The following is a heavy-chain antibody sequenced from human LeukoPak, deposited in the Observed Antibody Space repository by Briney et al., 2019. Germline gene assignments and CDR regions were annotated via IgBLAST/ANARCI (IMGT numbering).Heavy chain of an antibody. CDR1: GGSISSYY. J-gene: IGHJ6*02. CDR3: ARDLGLSAITMVRGVNYYYYGMDV. Sequence: SETLSLTCTVSGGSISSYYWSWIRQPAGKGLEWIGRIYTSGSTNYNPSLKSRVTMSVDTSKNQFSLKLSSVTAADTAVYYCARDLGLSAITMVRGVNYYYYGMDVWGQGTTVTVS. CDR2: IYTSGST. V-gene: IGHV4-4*07. D-gene: IGHD3-10*01.